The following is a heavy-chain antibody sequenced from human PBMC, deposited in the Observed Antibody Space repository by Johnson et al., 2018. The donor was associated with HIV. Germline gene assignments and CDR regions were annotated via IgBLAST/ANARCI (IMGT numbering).Heavy chain of an antibody. Sequence: QVQLVESGGGVVQPGRSPRLSCAASGFTFSSYAMHWVRQAPGKGLEWVAVISYDGSNKYYADSVKGRFTISRDNAKNSLYLQMNSLSAEDTALYYCARDRKYSSGWKDAFDIWGQGTMVTVSS. CDR1: GFTFSSYA. J-gene: IGHJ3*02. V-gene: IGHV3-30*04. D-gene: IGHD6-19*01. CDR3: ARDRKYSSGWKDAFDI. CDR2: ISYDGSNK.